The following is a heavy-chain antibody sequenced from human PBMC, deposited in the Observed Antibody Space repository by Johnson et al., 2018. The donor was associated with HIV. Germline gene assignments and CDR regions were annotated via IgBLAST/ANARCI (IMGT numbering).Heavy chain of an antibody. V-gene: IGHV3-11*01. CDR3: ARGRKDIEAADVMDNDAFDM. Sequence: QVQLVESGGGLVQPGGSLRLSCAASGFTFSDYYMSWIRQAPGKGLEWVSYISSSGSTIYYADSVKGRFTISRDNAKNTLYLQMDSLRAEDSALYYCARGRKDIEAADVMDNDAFDMWGQGTLVTVSS. J-gene: IGHJ3*02. D-gene: IGHD6-13*01. CDR2: ISSSGSTI. CDR1: GFTFSDYY.